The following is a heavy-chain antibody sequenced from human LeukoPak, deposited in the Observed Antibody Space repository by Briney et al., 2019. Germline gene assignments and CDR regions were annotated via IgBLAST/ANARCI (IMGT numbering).Heavy chain of an antibody. CDR1: GYTFTSYD. J-gene: IGHJ4*02. D-gene: IGHD3-10*01. Sequence: ASVKVFRKASGYTFTSYDINCVRQATRQGLEWVVWMNPNRGNTGYAQKFQGRVTMTRNTSISTAYMELSSLRSEDTAVYYCARAYRGYGSGSYYLYYFDYWGQGTLVTVSS. CDR3: ARAYRGYGSGSYYLYYFDY. V-gene: IGHV1-8*01. CDR2: MNPNRGNT.